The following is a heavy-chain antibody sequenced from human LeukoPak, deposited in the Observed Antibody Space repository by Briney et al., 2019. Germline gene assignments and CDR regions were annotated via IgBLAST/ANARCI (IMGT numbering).Heavy chain of an antibody. D-gene: IGHD1-26*01. CDR1: GFTFDDYA. CDR3: AKDIGIALRGATFDN. Sequence: PGGSLRLSCAGSGFTFDDYAMHWVRQAPGKGLEWVSGLSWNGATVGYADSVKGRFTISRDNTKNSLYLQMSSLKTEDTALYYCAKDIGIALRGATFDNWGQGTLVTVSS. J-gene: IGHJ4*02. CDR2: LSWNGATV. V-gene: IGHV3-9*01.